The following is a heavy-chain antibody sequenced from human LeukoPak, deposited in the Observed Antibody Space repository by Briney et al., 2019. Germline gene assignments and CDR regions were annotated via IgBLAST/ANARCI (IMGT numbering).Heavy chain of an antibody. V-gene: IGHV3-21*04. CDR2: ISSSSSYI. J-gene: IGHJ4*02. D-gene: IGHD3-10*01. CDR3: AKDPYGSGARFGY. CDR1: GFTFSSYS. Sequence: GGSLRLSCAASGFTFSSYSMNWVRQAPGKGLEWVSSISSSSSYIYYADSVKGRFTISRDNSKNTLYLQMNSLRAEDTAVYYCAKDPYGSGARFGYWGQGTLVTVSS.